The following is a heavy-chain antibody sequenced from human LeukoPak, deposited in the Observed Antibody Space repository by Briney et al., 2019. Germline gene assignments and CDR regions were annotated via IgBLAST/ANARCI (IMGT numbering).Heavy chain of an antibody. D-gene: IGHD2-2*01. CDR2: IYTSGST. Sequence: SETLSLTCTVSGGSISSGSYYWSWIRQPAGKGLEWIGRIYTSGSTNYNPSLKSRVTISVDTSKNQFSLKLSSVTAADTAVYYCARIPAAIGIDYYYYMDVWGKGTTVTVSS. CDR3: ARIPAAIGIDYYYYMDV. CDR1: GGSISSGSYY. V-gene: IGHV4-61*02. J-gene: IGHJ6*03.